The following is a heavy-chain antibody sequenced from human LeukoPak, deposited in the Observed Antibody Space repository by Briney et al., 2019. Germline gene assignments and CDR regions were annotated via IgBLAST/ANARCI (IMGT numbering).Heavy chain of an antibody. CDR2: IIPIFGTA. CDR3: ASTPYYYDSSGYYYCDY. V-gene: IGHV1-69*05. Sequence: ASVKVSCKASGGTFSSYATSWVRQAPGQGLEWMGGIIPIFGTANYAQKFQGRVTITTDESTSTAYMELSSLRSEDTAVYYCASTPYYYDSSGYYYCDYWGQGTLVTVSS. CDR1: GGTFSSYA. D-gene: IGHD3-22*01. J-gene: IGHJ4*02.